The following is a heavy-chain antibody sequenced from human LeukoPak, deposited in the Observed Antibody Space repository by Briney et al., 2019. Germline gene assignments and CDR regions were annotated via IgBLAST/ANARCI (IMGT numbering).Heavy chain of an antibody. CDR2: ISGSGGST. J-gene: IGHJ4*02. V-gene: IGHV3-23*01. CDR1: GFTFXSYA. Sequence: PGXSXXLXXAXXGFTFXSYAXSWVRQAPGKGXXXVXAISGSGGSTYYADSVKGRFTISRDNSKNTMYMQMNSLRAEDTAVYYCAKDIVVVPAAYDYWGQGTLVTVSS. CDR3: AKDIVVVPAAYDY. D-gene: IGHD2-2*01.